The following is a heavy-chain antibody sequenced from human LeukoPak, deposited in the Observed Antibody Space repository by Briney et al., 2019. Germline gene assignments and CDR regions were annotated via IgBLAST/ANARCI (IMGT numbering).Heavy chain of an antibody. V-gene: IGHV1-8*01. Sequence: ASVKVSCKASGYTFTSYDINWVRQATGQGLEWMGWMNPNSGNTGYAQKFQGRVTMTRNTSISTAYMELSSLRAEDTAVYYCARDWEGYTAMDERGWGQGTLVTVSS. CDR3: ARDWEGYTAMDERG. J-gene: IGHJ4*02. CDR2: MNPNSGNT. CDR1: GYTFTSYD. D-gene: IGHD5-18*01.